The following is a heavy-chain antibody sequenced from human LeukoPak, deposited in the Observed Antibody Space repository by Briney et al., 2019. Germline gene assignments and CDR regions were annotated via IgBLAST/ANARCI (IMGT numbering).Heavy chain of an antibody. CDR2: ISAYSGST. CDR3: ARDRDTSITIFGVVRNWYFDL. V-gene: IGHV1-18*01. Sequence: GASVKVSCKASGYSFTSYGITWVRQAPGQGLEWMGWISAYSGSTNYAQMFQGRVTMTTDTSTSTAYMEVRSLRSEDTAVYYCARDRDTSITIFGVVRNWYFDLWGRGTLVTVSS. J-gene: IGHJ2*01. D-gene: IGHD3-3*01. CDR1: GYSFTSYG.